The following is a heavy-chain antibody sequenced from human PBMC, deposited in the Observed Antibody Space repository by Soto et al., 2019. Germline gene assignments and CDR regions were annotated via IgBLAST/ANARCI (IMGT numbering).Heavy chain of an antibody. J-gene: IGHJ3*02. CDR1: GFTFSSYS. D-gene: IGHD5-12*01. V-gene: IGHV3-48*01. Sequence: GGSLRLSCAASGFTFSSYSMNWVRQAPGKGLEWVSYISSSSSTIYYADSVKGRFTISRDNAKNSLYLQMNSLRAEDTAVYYCARDQLFLVATLGTRAFDIWGQGTMVTVSS. CDR2: ISSSSSTI. CDR3: ARDQLFLVATLGTRAFDI.